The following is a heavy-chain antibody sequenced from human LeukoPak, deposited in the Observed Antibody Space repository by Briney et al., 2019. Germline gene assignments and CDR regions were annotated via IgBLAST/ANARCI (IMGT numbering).Heavy chain of an antibody. Sequence: PSETLSLTCAVYGGSFSTYYWSWIRQSPWKGLEWIAEINHRGDTNYNPSVKSRVTISVDTSKNQFSLKVRSLTAADTAVYYCARGPTISETGYFDFWGQGTLVTVSS. CDR3: ARGPTISETGYFDF. V-gene: IGHV4-34*01. CDR1: GGSFSTYY. D-gene: IGHD1-1*01. J-gene: IGHJ4*03. CDR2: INHRGDT.